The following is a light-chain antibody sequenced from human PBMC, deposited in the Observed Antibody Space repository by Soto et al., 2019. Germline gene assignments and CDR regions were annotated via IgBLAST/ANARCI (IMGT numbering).Light chain of an antibody. Sequence: QSALTQPRSVSGSPGQSVTISCTGTSSDVGAYNYVSWYQQHPGKAPKVIIYDVSERPSGVPDRFSGSRSGNTASLAITGLQAEDEADYYCQSYDSSLSGYVFGTGTKLTVL. CDR2: DVS. CDR1: SSDVGAYNY. J-gene: IGLJ1*01. V-gene: IGLV2-11*01. CDR3: QSYDSSLSGYV.